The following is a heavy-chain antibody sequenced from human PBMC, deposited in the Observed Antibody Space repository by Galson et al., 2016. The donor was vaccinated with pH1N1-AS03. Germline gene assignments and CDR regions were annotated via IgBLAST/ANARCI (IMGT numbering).Heavy chain of an antibody. CDR2: INPNTGAA. V-gene: IGHV1-2*06. J-gene: IGHJ4*02. D-gene: IGHD2-21*01. CDR3: ANLYSVTLPVANDY. Sequence: SVKVSCKASGYTFTGFFMHWVRQAPGQGLEWMGRINPNTGAANYAQNFQGRVTMTRATSISTAYMELSSLRSDDTAIYYCANLYSVTLPVANDYWGQGTLVTVSS. CDR1: GYTFTGFF.